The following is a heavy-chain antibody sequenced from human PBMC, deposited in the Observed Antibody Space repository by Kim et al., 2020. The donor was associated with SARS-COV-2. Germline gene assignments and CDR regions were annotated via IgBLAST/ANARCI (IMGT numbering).Heavy chain of an antibody. CDR1: GGSIRSGGKF. CDR3: ARGQPLDY. CDR2: ISYSGNS. V-gene: IGHV4-31*03. D-gene: IGHD2-2*01. J-gene: IGHJ4*02. Sequence: SETLSLTCSVSGGSIRSGGKFWTWIRQHPAKGLEWIGYISYSGNSHYSPSLRSRVSISLQTSENQFSLELTSVTAADPAADYCARGQPLDYWGQGILVTV.